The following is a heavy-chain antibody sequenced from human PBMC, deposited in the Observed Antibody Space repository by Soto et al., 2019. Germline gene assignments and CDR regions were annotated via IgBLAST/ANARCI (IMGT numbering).Heavy chain of an antibody. V-gene: IGHV4-59*01. Sequence: SETLSLTCTVSGGSISSYYWSWIRQPPGKGLEWIGYIYYSGSTNYNPSLKSRVTISVDTSKNQFSLKLSSVTAADTAVYYCARVSFGYDSHYYYYMDVWGKGTTVTVSS. CDR1: GGSISSYY. D-gene: IGHD5-12*01. CDR3: ARVSFGYDSHYYYYMDV. J-gene: IGHJ6*03. CDR2: IYYSGST.